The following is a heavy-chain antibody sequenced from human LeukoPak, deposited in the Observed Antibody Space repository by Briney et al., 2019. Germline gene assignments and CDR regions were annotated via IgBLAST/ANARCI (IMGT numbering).Heavy chain of an antibody. CDR2: MYYRGST. CDR1: GGSISSSSHY. CDR3: ARGRPYYYYYMDV. V-gene: IGHV4-39*07. J-gene: IGHJ6*03. Sequence: SETLSLTCTVSGGSISSSSHYWGWIRQPPGKGLEWIGSMYYRGSTNYNPSLKSRVTISVDTSKNQFSLKLSSVTAADTAVYYCARGRPYYYYYMDVWGKGTTVTVSS.